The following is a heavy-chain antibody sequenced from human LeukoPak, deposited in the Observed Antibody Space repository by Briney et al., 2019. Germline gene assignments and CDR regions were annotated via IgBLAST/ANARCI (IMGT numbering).Heavy chain of an antibody. V-gene: IGHV3-7*03. CDR2: IKQDESEK. CDR1: GFTFSSYA. D-gene: IGHD1-26*01. Sequence: GGSLRLSCAASGFTFSSYAMTWVRQAPGKGLEWVASIKQDESEKYYVDSVKGRFTTSRDNAKSSLYLQMNALRGEDTAVYYCARLVGDVTTWDCWGQGTLVTVSS. CDR3: ARLVGDVTTWDC. J-gene: IGHJ4*02.